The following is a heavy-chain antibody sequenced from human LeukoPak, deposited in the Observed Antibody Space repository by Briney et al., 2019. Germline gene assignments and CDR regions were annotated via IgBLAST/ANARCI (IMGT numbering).Heavy chain of an antibody. V-gene: IGHV4-39*01. CDR3: ARQPEDEFLMPPNDRPYNAFDI. Sequence: PSETLSLTCTASGGSISSSSYYWGWIRQPPGKGLEWIGSIYYSGSTYYNPSLKSRVTISVDTSKNQFSLKLSSVTAADTAVYYCARQPEDEFLMPPNDRPYNAFDIWGQGTMVTVSS. D-gene: IGHD3-3*01. J-gene: IGHJ3*02. CDR1: GGSISSSSYY. CDR2: IYYSGST.